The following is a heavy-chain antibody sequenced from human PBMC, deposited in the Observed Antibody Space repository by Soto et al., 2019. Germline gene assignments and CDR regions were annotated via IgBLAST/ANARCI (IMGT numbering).Heavy chain of an antibody. CDR3: ARDTLSAFYV. Sequence: EVQLVESGGGLVQPGGSLRLSCTASRFTFNVYWMSWVRQAPGKGLEWVGNIRHDGSDKFYVDSVKGRFTVSRDNAKNSLYLQMNSLRAEDTAVYYCARDTLSAFYVWGQGTVVTVSS. J-gene: IGHJ3*01. D-gene: IGHD3-16*01. CDR1: RFTFNVYW. CDR2: IRHDGSDK. V-gene: IGHV3-7*01.